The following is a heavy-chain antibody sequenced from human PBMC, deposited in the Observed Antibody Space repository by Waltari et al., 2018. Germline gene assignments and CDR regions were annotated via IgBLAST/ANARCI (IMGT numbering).Heavy chain of an antibody. CDR3: AKDLSRMTMVRGVIIGDAFDI. J-gene: IGHJ3*02. Sequence: EVQLLESGGGLVQPGGSLRLSCAASGITFSSYAMRWVRQDPGKGLERVSAISGSGGSTYYADSVKGRFTISRDKSKNTLYLQMNSLRAEDTAVYYCAKDLSRMTMVRGVIIGDAFDIWGQGTMVTVSS. D-gene: IGHD3-10*01. CDR2: ISGSGGST. V-gene: IGHV3-23*01. CDR1: GITFSSYA.